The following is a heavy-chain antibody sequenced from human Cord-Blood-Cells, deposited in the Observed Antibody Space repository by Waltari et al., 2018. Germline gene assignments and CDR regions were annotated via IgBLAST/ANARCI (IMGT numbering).Heavy chain of an antibody. D-gene: IGHD2-15*01. CDR3: AKSLGVVVVAADY. CDR1: GFTFSSYG. J-gene: IGHJ4*02. V-gene: IGHV3-30*18. Sequence: QVQLVESGGGVVQPGRSLRLSCAASGFTFSSYGMHWVRPAPGKGLEWVAVISYDGSNKYYADSVKGRFTISRDKSKNTLYLQMNSLRAEDTAVYYCAKSLGVVVVAADYWGQGTLVTVSS. CDR2: ISYDGSNK.